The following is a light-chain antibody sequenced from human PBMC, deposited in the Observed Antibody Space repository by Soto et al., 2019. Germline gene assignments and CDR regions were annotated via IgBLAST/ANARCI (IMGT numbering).Light chain of an antibody. CDR3: TSYPSSSTRV. CDR2: DVS. J-gene: IGLJ2*01. Sequence: QSVLTQPASVSGSPGQSITISCTGTSSDVGGYNYVSWYQQHPGKAPKLMIYDVSNRPSGVSNRFSGSKSGNTASLTISGPQAEDEADYYCTSYPSSSTRVFGGGTKLTVL. CDR1: SSDVGGYNY. V-gene: IGLV2-14*01.